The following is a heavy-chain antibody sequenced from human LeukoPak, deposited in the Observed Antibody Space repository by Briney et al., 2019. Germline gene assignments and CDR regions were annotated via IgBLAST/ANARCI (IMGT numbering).Heavy chain of an antibody. D-gene: IGHD1-26*01. CDR3: ARELSIVGATTHFDY. CDR2: ISYDGSNK. Sequence: GGSLRLSCAASGFTFSPYAMHWVRQAPDKGLEWVAIISYDGSNKNYADSVKGRFTISRDNSKNTLYLQMNSLRAEDTAVYYCARELSIVGATTHFDYWGQGTLVTVSS. J-gene: IGHJ4*02. V-gene: IGHV3-30-3*01. CDR1: GFTFSPYA.